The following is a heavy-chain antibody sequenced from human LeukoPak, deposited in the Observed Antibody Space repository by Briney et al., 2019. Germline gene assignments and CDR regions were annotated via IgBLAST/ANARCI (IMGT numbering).Heavy chain of an antibody. CDR3: AKEVAVAASFDY. V-gene: IGHV3-9*01. CDR2: VTWDSVTI. CDR1: GFTFDDYD. D-gene: IGHD6-19*01. Sequence: GGSLRLSCAASGFTFDDYDIHWVRQAPGKGLEWVSGVTWDSVTIGYADSVRGRFTISRDNSKNTLYLQMNSLRAEDTAGYYCAKEVAVAASFDYWGQGTLVTVSS. J-gene: IGHJ4*02.